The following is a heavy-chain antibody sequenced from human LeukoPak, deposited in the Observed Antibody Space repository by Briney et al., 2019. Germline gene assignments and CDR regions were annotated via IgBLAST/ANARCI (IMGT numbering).Heavy chain of an antibody. J-gene: IGHJ5*02. CDR2: INPSGGST. D-gene: IGHD1-26*01. CDR3: ARDLIRDYSGSNHNWFDP. V-gene: IGHV1-46*01. CDR1: GDTSTRYY. Sequence: ASLKVSCKASGDTSTRYYMHWVRQAPGQGLEWMGIINPSGGSTSYAQKFQGRVTMTRDMSTSTVYLELSSLRSEDTAVYYCARDLIRDYSGSNHNWFDPWGQGTLVTVSS.